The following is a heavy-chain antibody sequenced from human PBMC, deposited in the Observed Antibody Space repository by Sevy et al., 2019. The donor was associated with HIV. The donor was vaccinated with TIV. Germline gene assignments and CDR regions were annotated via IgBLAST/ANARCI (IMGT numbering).Heavy chain of an antibody. CDR2: FSFGCGKI. Sequence: RGSLRLSCAASGFTFSNYAMSCVRQAPGKGLEWVSTFSFGCGKINYADSVKGRFTISRDNSKNTLYLQINSLRAEDTALDYCARERCSKPHDYWGQGTLVSVSS. J-gene: IGHJ4*02. D-gene: IGHD2-2*01. CDR3: ARERCSKPHDY. V-gene: IGHV3-23*01. CDR1: GFTFSNYA.